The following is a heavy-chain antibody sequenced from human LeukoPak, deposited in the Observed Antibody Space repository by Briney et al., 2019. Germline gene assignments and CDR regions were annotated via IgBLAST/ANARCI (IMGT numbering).Heavy chain of an antibody. CDR2: IKQDGTEK. V-gene: IGHV3-7*02. Sequence: GGSLRLSCAASGFTFSNSWMSWVRQAPGKGLEWVASIKQDGTEKYYVDSVKGRFTVSRDNARRSLYLQMNSLRADDRALYYCARKNEQGVTDFWGQGALVTVSA. D-gene: IGHD1-1*01. J-gene: IGHJ4*02. CDR3: ARKNEQGVTDF. CDR1: GFTFSNSW.